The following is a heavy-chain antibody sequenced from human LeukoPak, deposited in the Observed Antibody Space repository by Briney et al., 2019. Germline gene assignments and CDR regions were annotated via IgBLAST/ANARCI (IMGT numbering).Heavy chain of an antibody. J-gene: IGHJ4*02. CDR1: GGSISSYY. Sequence: PSETLSLTCTVSGGSISSYYWSWIRQPPGKGLEWIGYIYYSGSTNYNPSLKSRVTISVDTSKNQFSLKLSSVTAADTAVYYCARDGGRYWGQGTLVTVSS. CDR2: IYYSGST. CDR3: ARDGGRY. V-gene: IGHV4-59*01. D-gene: IGHD3-16*01.